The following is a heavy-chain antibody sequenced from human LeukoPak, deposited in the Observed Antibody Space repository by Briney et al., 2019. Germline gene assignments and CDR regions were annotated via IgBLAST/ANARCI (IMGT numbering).Heavy chain of an antibody. D-gene: IGHD6-13*01. CDR3: ARGRAYSSSWYYYYYMDV. CDR1: GGSISSYY. CDR2: IYTSGST. J-gene: IGHJ6*03. V-gene: IGHV4-4*07. Sequence: TSETLSLTCTVSGGSISSYYWSWIRQPAGKGLEWIGRIYTSGSTHYNPSLKSRVTISVDTSKNQFSLKLSSVTAADTAVYYCARGRAYSSSWYYYYYMDVWGKGTTVTVSS.